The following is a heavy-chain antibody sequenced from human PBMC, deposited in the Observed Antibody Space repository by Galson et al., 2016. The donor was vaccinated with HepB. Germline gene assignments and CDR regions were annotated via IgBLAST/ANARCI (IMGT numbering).Heavy chain of an antibody. CDR3: AKVWGYCSGVSCQRVDYYYVFNA. Sequence: SETLSLTCNVSGDSIISYYWSWIRQAPGKRLEWIGFIYHRGDTNYNPSLRGRVTISVDKAKNQFHLRLTSATAADTAVYYCAKVWGYCSGVSCQRVDYYYVFNAWGRGTMVTVSS. CDR2: IYHRGDT. J-gene: IGHJ6*01. CDR1: GDSIISYY. D-gene: IGHD2-15*01. V-gene: IGHV4-4*08.